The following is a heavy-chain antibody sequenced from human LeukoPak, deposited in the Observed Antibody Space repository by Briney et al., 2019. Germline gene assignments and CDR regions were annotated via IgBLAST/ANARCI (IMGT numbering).Heavy chain of an antibody. V-gene: IGHV3-11*01. CDR1: AFTFSDYY. J-gene: IGHJ4*02. CDR3: ASYTVTTPCRD. CDR2: ITSSGSTI. D-gene: IGHD4-17*01. Sequence: PGGSLSLSCAASAFTFSDYYMTWVRQAPGKGLEWVSYITSSGSTIYYADSVKGRFTISRDNAKKSLYLQMNSLRAEDSAVYYCASYTVTTPCRDWGQGTLVTVSS.